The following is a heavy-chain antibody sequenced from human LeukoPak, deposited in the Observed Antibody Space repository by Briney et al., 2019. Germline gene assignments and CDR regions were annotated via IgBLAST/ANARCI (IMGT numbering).Heavy chain of an antibody. D-gene: IGHD6-13*01. CDR2: INSDGSST. CDR3: DIAAAGLLVDFDY. Sequence: GGSLRLSCAASGFTFSSYWMHWVRQAPGKGLVWVSRINSDGSSTSYADSVKGRFTISRDNAKNTLYLQMNSLRAEDTAVYYCDIAAAGLLVDFDYWGQGTLVTVSS. V-gene: IGHV3-74*01. CDR1: GFTFSSYW. J-gene: IGHJ4*02.